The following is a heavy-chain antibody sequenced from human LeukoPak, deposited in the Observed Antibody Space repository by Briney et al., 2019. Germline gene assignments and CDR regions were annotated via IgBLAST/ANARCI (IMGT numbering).Heavy chain of an antibody. J-gene: IGHJ4*02. V-gene: IGHV4-59*01. CDR2: ISYSGST. CDR3: ARVVGAALDY. CDR1: GGSISNYY. D-gene: IGHD2-15*01. Sequence: SETLSLTCSVSGGSISNYYWSWIRQPPGKGLEWIGYISYSGSTNYNPSLKSRVTISVDTSKNQFSLRLSSMTAADTAVYYCARVVGAALDYWGQGTLVTVSS.